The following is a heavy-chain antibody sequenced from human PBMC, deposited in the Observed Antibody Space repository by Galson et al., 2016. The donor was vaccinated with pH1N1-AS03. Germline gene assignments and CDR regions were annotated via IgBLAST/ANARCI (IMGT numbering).Heavy chain of an antibody. Sequence: SLKVSCKASGDSFSSYAFTWVRLAPGQGLEWMGGIIPIFGKPQYAQKFQGRVTITADESTTTVYMDLSSLISDDTAMYYCARDGPGIVRANAHWGQGTLVTVSS. D-gene: IGHD1-14*01. J-gene: IGHJ1*01. CDR2: IIPIFGKP. V-gene: IGHV1-69*13. CDR3: ARDGPGIVRANAH. CDR1: GDSFSSYA.